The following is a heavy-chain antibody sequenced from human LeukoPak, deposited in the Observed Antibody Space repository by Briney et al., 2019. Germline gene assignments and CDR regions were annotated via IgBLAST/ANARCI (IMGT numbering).Heavy chain of an antibody. CDR2: KYARGSS. J-gene: IGHJ6*02. Sequence: SETLSLTCTVSGGSISNYYWSWIRQPAGKGLEWIGRKYARGSSNYNPPVQSRVTMSVDTSKNQFSLKLRSVTAADTAVYYCARDIGEAAASRDVYYYYGMDVWGQGTTVTVSS. CDR1: GGSISNYY. D-gene: IGHD6-13*01. CDR3: ARDIGEAAASRDVYYYYGMDV. V-gene: IGHV4-4*07.